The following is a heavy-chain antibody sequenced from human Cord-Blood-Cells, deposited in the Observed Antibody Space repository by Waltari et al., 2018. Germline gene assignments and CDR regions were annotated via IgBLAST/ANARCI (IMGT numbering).Heavy chain of an antibody. V-gene: IGHV4-4*02. CDR3: ARVGDCSGGSCFDY. D-gene: IGHD2-15*01. J-gene: IGHJ4*02. Sequence: QVQLQESGPGLVKPSATLSLTCAVSGGSISSRNWWSWVRQPPGKGLEWIGEIYHSGSTNYNPSLKSRVTISVDKSKNQFSLKLSSVTAADTAVYYCARVGDCSGGSCFDYWGQGTLVTVSS. CDR1: GGSISSRNW. CDR2: IYHSGST.